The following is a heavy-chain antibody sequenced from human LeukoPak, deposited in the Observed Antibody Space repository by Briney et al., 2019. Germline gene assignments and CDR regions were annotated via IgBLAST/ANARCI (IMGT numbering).Heavy chain of an antibody. J-gene: IGHJ4*02. CDR2: ISTYNSDA. CDR1: GYTFSSYG. Sequence: ASVTVSCKASGYTFSSYGISWVRQAPGQGLEWVGWISTYNSDANYAQKFQGRVTMTAETSTTTAYMELRSLRADDTAVYYCARDRGFRQDPFDFCGQGTLVTVSS. CDR3: ARDRGFRQDPFDF. V-gene: IGHV1-18*01. D-gene: IGHD3-10*01.